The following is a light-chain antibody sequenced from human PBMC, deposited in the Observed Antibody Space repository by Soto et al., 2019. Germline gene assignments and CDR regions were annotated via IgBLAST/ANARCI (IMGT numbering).Light chain of an antibody. Sequence: QSVLTQPPSASGTPGQRVTISCSGSSSNIGSNTVNWYQQLPGTAPKLLIYSNNQRPSAVPDRFSGSKSGTSASLAISGLQSEEEADYYCAAWDDSLNGVVFGGGTKLTVL. CDR1: SSNIGSNT. CDR2: SNN. J-gene: IGLJ2*01. V-gene: IGLV1-44*01. CDR3: AAWDDSLNGVV.